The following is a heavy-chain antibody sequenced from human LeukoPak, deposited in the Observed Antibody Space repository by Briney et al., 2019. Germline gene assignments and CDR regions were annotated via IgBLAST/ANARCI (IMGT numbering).Heavy chain of an antibody. J-gene: IGHJ4*02. Sequence: GGSLRLSCVASGFTVSSNYMSWVRQAPGKGLEWVSVIYSAGNTYYADSVKGRFTISRHNSKNTLYLQMNSLRVEDTAVYYCVRGGTPGYSSGRIDYWGQGTLVTVSS. CDR3: VRGGTPGYSSGRIDY. V-gene: IGHV3-53*04. CDR2: IYSAGNT. D-gene: IGHD6-19*01. CDR1: GFTVSSNY.